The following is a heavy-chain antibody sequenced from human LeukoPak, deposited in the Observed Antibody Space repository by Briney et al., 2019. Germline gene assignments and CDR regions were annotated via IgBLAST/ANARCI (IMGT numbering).Heavy chain of an antibody. J-gene: IGHJ4*02. D-gene: IGHD6-13*01. CDR3: ARDSGSSSFDY. V-gene: IGHV4-38-2*02. CDR1: GGSISSYY. Sequence: PSETLSLTCTVSGGSISSYYWGWIRQPPGKGLEWIGSIYHSGSTYYNPSLKSRVTISVDTSKNQFSLKLSSVTAADTAVYYCARDSGSSSFDYWGQGTLVTVSS. CDR2: IYHSGST.